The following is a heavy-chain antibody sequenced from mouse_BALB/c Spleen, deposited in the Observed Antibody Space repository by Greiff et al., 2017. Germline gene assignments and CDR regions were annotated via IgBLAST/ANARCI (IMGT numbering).Heavy chain of an antibody. CDR2: IYPGNVNT. CDR1: GFTFTSYY. J-gene: IGHJ3*01. V-gene: IGHV1S56*01. Sequence: QVQLQQSGPELVKPGASVRISCTASGFTFTSYYIHWVKQRPGQGLEWIGWIYPGNVNTKYKEKFKGKATLTADKSSSTAYMQLSSLTSEDSAVYFCARGTWFAYWGQGTLVTVSA. CDR3: ARGTWFAY.